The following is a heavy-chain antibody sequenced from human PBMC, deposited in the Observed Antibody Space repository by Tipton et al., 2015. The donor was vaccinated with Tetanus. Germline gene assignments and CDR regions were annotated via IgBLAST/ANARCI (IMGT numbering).Heavy chain of an antibody. D-gene: IGHD3-22*01. Sequence: SLRLSCAASGFTFSSYWMSWVRQAPGKGLEWVTSIKQDGRERYYVDSVKGRFTISRDNAKNSLYLLMDSLRAEDTAVYYCARDQIVEQATRDHDYGVDVWGQGTTVTVS. CDR3: ARDQIVEQATRDHDYGVDV. CDR1: GFTFSSYW. CDR2: IKQDGRER. V-gene: IGHV3-7*01. J-gene: IGHJ6*02.